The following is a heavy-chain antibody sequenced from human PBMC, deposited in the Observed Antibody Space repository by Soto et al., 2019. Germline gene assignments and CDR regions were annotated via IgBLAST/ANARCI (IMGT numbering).Heavy chain of an antibody. J-gene: IGHJ6*02. CDR1: GYSFTSYW. Sequence: PGESLKISCKGSGYSFTSYWIGWLRQMPGKGLEWMGIIYPGDSDTRYSPSFQGQVTISADKSISTAYLQWSSLKASDTAMYYCARLDNYYGSGSDTYYYYGMDVWGQGTTVTVSS. CDR2: IYPGDSDT. CDR3: ARLDNYYGSGSDTYYYYGMDV. V-gene: IGHV5-51*01. D-gene: IGHD3-10*01.